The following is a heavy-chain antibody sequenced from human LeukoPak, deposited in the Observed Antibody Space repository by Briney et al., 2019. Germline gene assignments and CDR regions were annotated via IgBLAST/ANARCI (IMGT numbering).Heavy chain of an antibody. Sequence: GGSLRLSCAASGFTVSSNYMSWVRQAPGKGLEWVSVIYSGGSTYYADSVKGRFTISRDNSKNTLYLQMNSLRAEDTAVYYCARGYYYDSSGYYFGNGAFDIWGQGTMVTVSS. J-gene: IGHJ3*02. CDR3: ARGYYYDSSGYYFGNGAFDI. CDR2: IYSGGST. V-gene: IGHV3-66*01. CDR1: GFTVSSNY. D-gene: IGHD3-22*01.